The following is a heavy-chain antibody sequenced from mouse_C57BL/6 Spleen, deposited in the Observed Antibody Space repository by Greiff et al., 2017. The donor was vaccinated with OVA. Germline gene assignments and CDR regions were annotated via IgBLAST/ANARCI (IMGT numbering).Heavy chain of an antibody. Sequence: EVQGVESGPGMVKPSQSLSLTCTVTGYSITSGYDWHWIRHFPGNKLEWMGYISYSGSTNYNPSLKSRISITHDKSKNHFFLKLNSVTTEDTATYYCAREYYGSGFDYWGQGTTLTVSS. V-gene: IGHV3-1*01. J-gene: IGHJ2*01. CDR2: ISYSGST. D-gene: IGHD1-1*01. CDR3: AREYYGSGFDY. CDR1: GYSITSGYD.